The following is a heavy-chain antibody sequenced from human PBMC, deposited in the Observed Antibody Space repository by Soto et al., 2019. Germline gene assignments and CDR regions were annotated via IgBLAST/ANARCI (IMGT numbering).Heavy chain of an antibody. D-gene: IGHD4-17*01. J-gene: IGHJ3*02. Sequence: QVQLQESAPGLVKPSQTLSLTCPVSGGSISSGGYSWSWIRHHPGKGLEWIGYIYYSGSTYYNPSLKSRVTISVDTSKNQFSLKLSSVTAADTAVYYCARGGDYPSLDAFDIWGQGTMVTVSS. CDR3: ARGGDYPSLDAFDI. V-gene: IGHV4-31*03. CDR1: GGSISSGGYS. CDR2: IYYSGST.